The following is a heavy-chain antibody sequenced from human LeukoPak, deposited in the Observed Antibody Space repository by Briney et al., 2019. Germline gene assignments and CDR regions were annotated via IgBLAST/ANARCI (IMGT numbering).Heavy chain of an antibody. J-gene: IGHJ2*01. Sequence: SETLSLTCIVSGGSISGYYWSWLRQPPGKGLEWMGYIYRSGFTDYNPSLRSRITMSVDTSRNQVSLKLTSATAADTAMYYCARDQRCSRYDGGCDQWYFDLWGRGALVTVSS. CDR2: IYRSGFT. V-gene: IGHV4-59*01. D-gene: IGHD5-12*01. CDR3: ARDQRCSRYDGGCDQWYFDL. CDR1: GGSISGYY.